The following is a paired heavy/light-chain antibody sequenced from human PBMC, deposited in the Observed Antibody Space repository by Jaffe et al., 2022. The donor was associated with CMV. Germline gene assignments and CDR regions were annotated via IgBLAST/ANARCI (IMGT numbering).Heavy chain of an antibody. Sequence: EVQLVESGGGLVKPGGSLRLSCEVSGFTFSSYTFNWVRQAPGKGLEWVSSISSSGSHIYYADSLKGRFTISRDNAKNSVYLHINNLRAEDTAVYYCARDLGGTYEWFDPWGQGTLVTVSS. CDR1: GFTFSSYT. V-gene: IGHV3-21*06. CDR2: ISSSGSHI. D-gene: IGHD1-26*01. CDR3: ARDLGGTYEWFDP. J-gene: IGHJ5*02.
Light chain of an antibody. CDR3: LQHDSYPYT. Sequence: DIQMTQSPSTMSASVGDRVTITCRASPAINSYVAWFQQKPGKIPKRLIYGVYRLQSGVPSRFSGSGSGTEFTLTINSLQPEDFATYYCLQHDSYPYTFGQGTKVEIK. CDR2: GVY. CDR1: PAINSY. V-gene: IGKV1-17*03. J-gene: IGKJ2*01.